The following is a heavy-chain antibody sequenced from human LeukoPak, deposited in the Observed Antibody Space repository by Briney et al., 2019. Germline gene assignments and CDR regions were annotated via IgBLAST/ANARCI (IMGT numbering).Heavy chain of an antibody. CDR2: INPNSGGT. J-gene: IGHJ2*01. CDR3: ARDGYGDYWYFDL. Sequence: GASVKVSCKASGYTFTGYYMHWVRQAPGQGLEWMGWINPNSGGTNYAQKFQGRVTMTRDTSISTAYMELSRLRSDDTAVYYCARDGYGDYWYFDLWGRGTLVTVSS. V-gene: IGHV1-2*02. D-gene: IGHD4-17*01. CDR1: GYTFTGYY.